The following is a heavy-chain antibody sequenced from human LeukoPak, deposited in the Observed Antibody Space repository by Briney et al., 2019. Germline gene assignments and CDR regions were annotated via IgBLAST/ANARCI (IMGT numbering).Heavy chain of an antibody. CDR1: GFTFSSYG. D-gene: IGHD6-19*01. V-gene: IGHV3-33*01. J-gene: IGHJ4*02. CDR3: ARDRGAVAGRSLDY. CDR2: IWYDGSNK. Sequence: PGGSLRLSCAASGFTFSSYGMHWVRQAPGKGLEWVAVIWYDGSNKYYADSVKGRFTISRDNSKNTLYLQMNSLRAEDTAVYYCARDRGAVAGRSLDYWGQGTLVTVSS.